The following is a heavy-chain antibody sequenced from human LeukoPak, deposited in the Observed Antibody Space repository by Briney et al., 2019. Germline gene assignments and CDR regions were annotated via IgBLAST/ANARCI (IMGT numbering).Heavy chain of an antibody. D-gene: IGHD3-16*01. CDR2: IRNDGSII. CDR3: AKDTPLCYFDY. Sequence: GGSLRLSCAASGFIFSNGWMSWVRQAPGKGLEWVAFIRNDGSIIYNADSVKGRFTISRDNSKNTLYLQMNSLRADDTAVYYCAKDTPLCYFDYWGQGTLVTVSS. V-gene: IGHV3-30*02. CDR1: GFIFSNGW. J-gene: IGHJ4*02.